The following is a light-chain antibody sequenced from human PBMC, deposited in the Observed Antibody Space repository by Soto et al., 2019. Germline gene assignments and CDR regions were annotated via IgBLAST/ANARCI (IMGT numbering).Light chain of an antibody. CDR2: DAS. Sequence: DIQLTQSPSFLSASVGDRVTITCRASQSISSWLAWYQQKPGKAPKLLIYDASSLESGVPSRFSGSGSGTEFTLTISSLRPEDFATYYCQQFRSFPITFGQGTRLEIK. V-gene: IGKV1-5*01. CDR3: QQFRSFPIT. CDR1: QSISSW. J-gene: IGKJ5*01.